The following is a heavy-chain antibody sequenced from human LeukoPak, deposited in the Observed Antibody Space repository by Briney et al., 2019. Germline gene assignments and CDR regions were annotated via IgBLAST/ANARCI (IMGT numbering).Heavy chain of an antibody. CDR3: ARDNSVGDTAWWFDP. CDR2: INPNSSGT. J-gene: IGHJ5*02. D-gene: IGHD1-26*01. CDR1: GYTFTGYY. Sequence: ASVKVSCKASGYTFTGYYMHWVRQAPGQGLEWMGWINPNSSGTNYAQKFQGRVTMTRDTSISTAYMELSRLRSEDTAVYYCARDNSVGDTAWWFDPWGQGTLVTVSS. V-gene: IGHV1-2*02.